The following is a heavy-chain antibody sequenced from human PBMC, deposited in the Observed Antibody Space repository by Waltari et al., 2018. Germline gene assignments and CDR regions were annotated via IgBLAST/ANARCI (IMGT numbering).Heavy chain of an antibody. Sequence: QLQLQESGPGLVKPSETLSLTCTVSGGSISSSSYYWGWIRQPPGKGLEWIGSIYYSGSTYYNPSLKLRVTISVDTSKNQFSLKLSSVTAADTAVYYCARLCIAVARYRTFDYWGQGTLVTVSS. CDR3: ARLCIAVARYRTFDY. D-gene: IGHD6-19*01. CDR2: IYYSGST. CDR1: GGSISSSSYY. J-gene: IGHJ4*02. V-gene: IGHV4-39*01.